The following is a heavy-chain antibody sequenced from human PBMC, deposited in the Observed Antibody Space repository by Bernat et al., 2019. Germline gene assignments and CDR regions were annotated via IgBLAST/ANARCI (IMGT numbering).Heavy chain of an antibody. J-gene: IGHJ4*02. V-gene: IGHV3-7*04. CDR3: ARYLWTSSSWYGDSDYFDY. CDR2: IKQDGSEK. Sequence: EVQLVESGGGLVQPGGSLRLSCAASGFTFSSYWMSWVRQAPGKGLEWVANIKQDGSEKYYVDSVKGRFTISRDNAKNSLYLQMNSLRAEDTAVYYCARYLWTSSSWYGDSDYFDYWGQGTLVTVSS. D-gene: IGHD6-13*01. CDR1: GFTFSSYW.